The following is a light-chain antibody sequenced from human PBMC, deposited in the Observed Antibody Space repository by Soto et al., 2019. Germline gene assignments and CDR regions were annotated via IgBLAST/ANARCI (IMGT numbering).Light chain of an antibody. V-gene: IGLV1-44*01. CDR2: SNS. Sequence: QAVRTQPPSASGTTGQRATTSSNGSTSNIGDNDVFWSNQLPGTAPKLLMYSNSERPSGVPDRFSGSKSGTSASLAISALQSVDEADYYCATWDDSLDGYVFGTGTKVTAL. CDR3: ATWDDSLDGYV. J-gene: IGLJ1*01. CDR1: TSNIGDND.